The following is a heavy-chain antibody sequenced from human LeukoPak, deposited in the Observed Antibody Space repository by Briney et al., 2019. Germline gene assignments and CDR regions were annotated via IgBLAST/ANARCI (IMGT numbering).Heavy chain of an antibody. CDR3: AKRLRQETGLIDY. D-gene: IGHD4-17*01. CDR1: GFTFSSYS. Sequence: GGSLRLSCAASGFTFSSYSMTWVRQAPGKGLEWVSGISWNSGSIGYADSVKGRFTISRDNAKNSLYLQMNSLRAEDTALYYCAKRLRQETGLIDYWGQGTLVTVSS. J-gene: IGHJ4*02. CDR2: ISWNSGSI. V-gene: IGHV3-9*01.